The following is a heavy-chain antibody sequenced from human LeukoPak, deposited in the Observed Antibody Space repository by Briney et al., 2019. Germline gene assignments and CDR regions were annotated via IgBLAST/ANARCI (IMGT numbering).Heavy chain of an antibody. V-gene: IGHV1-8*01. D-gene: IGHD2-15*01. J-gene: IGHJ5*02. Sequence: VASVKVSCKTSGYTFTNYDINWVRQATGQGLEWMGWMNPNGGHTGYAQKFQGRVTMTRDTSINTAYMELHNLRSDDTAVYYCARGCNGVSCYSGSNRFDTWGLGTLVTVSS. CDR1: GYTFTNYD. CDR3: ARGCNGVSCYSGSNRFDT. CDR2: MNPNGGHT.